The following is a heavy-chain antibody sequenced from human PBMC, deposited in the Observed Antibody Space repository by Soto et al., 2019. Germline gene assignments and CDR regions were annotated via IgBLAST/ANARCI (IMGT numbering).Heavy chain of an antibody. CDR1: GGTFSSYA. J-gene: IGHJ5*02. D-gene: IGHD3-22*01. CDR3: ARDYANRRHYSEVKNWFDP. CDR2: IIPIFGTA. Sequence: SVKVSCKASGGTFSSYAISWVRQAPGQGLEWMGGIIPIFGTANYAQKFQGRVTITADESTSTAYMELSSLRSEDTAVYYCARDYANRRHYSEVKNWFDPWGQGTLVTVSS. V-gene: IGHV1-69*13.